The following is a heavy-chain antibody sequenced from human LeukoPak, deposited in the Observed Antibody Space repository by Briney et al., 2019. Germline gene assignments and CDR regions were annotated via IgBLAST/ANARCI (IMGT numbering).Heavy chain of an antibody. CDR2: IYYSGST. D-gene: IGHD3-10*01. V-gene: IGHV4-30-4*08. J-gene: IGHJ5*02. CDR1: GGSISSGDYY. CDR3: ARRYGSGSYYKFDP. Sequence: RASQTLSLTCTVSGGSISSGDYYWSWIRQPPGKGLEWIGYIYYSGSTNCNPSLKSRVTMSVDTSKNQFSLKLSSVTAADTAVYYCARRYGSGSYYKFDPWGQGTLVTVSS.